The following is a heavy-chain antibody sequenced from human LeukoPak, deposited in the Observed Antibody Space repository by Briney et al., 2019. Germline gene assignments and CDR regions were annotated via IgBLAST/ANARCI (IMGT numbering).Heavy chain of an antibody. D-gene: IGHD4-17*01. Sequence: PGGSLRLSCAASGFTFSSYWMHWVRQAPRKGLVWVSRINSDGSSISYADSVNGRFTIARDNAKNTLSPQMNSLRVEDTAVYYCARGTSAYGDYANYWGQGTPVTVSS. J-gene: IGHJ4*02. CDR2: INSDGSSI. CDR3: ARGTSAYGDYANY. CDR1: GFTFSSYW. V-gene: IGHV3-74*01.